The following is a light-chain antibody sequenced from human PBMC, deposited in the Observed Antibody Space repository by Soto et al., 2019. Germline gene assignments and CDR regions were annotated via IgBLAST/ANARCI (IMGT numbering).Light chain of an antibody. CDR3: QEDNTWPRT. J-gene: IGKJ1*01. Sequence: EIVMTQSPATLSVSPGERTTLSCRATQSVSSNLAWYQQKPGQAPRLLIYGASTRATGTPARFRGSGSGTEFTLTISSLQSEDVAIYYCQEDNTWPRTFGQGTKVEIK. CDR1: QSVSSN. CDR2: GAS. V-gene: IGKV3-15*01.